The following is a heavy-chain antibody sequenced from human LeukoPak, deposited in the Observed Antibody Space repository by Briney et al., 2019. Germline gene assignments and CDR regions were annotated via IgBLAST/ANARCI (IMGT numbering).Heavy chain of an antibody. V-gene: IGHV4-59*12. D-gene: IGHD3-16*01. CDR3: ARGSITVVPAFDI. CDR2: IYYTGSA. CDR1: GGSISTYY. J-gene: IGHJ3*02. Sequence: PSETLSLTCTVSGGSISTYYWSWIRQPPGKGLEWIGCIYYTGSANYNPSLKSRGTISVDTSKNQFSLKLTSVTAADTAVYYCARGSITVVPAFDIWGQGTMFT.